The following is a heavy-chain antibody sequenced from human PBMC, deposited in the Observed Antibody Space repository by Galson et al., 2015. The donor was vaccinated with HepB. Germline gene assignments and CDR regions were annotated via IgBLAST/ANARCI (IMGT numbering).Heavy chain of an antibody. Sequence: SLRLSCAASGFTFSSYAMNWVRQAPGKGLEWVSVISGSGGSTYYVDSVKGRFTISRDNSNNTLYLRMSSLRAEDTAVYFCAKGQLGVDYWGQGTLVTVSS. CDR1: GFTFSSYA. D-gene: IGHD3-16*01. CDR3: AKGQLGVDY. J-gene: IGHJ4*02. CDR2: ISGSGGST. V-gene: IGHV3-23*01.